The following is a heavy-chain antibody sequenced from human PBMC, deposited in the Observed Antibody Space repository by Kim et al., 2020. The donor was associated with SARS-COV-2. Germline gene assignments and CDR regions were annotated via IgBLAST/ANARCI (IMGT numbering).Heavy chain of an antibody. Sequence: KFQGRVTITRDTSASTAYMELSSLRSEDTAVYYCASVAGGGSYYYYGMDVWGQGTTVTVSS. CDR3: ASVAGGGSYYYYGMDV. J-gene: IGHJ6*02. D-gene: IGHD6-19*01. V-gene: IGHV1-3*01.